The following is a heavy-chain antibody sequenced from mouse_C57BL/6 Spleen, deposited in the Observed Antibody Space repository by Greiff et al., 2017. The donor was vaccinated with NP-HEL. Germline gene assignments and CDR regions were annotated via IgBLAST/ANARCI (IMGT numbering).Heavy chain of an antibody. CDR1: GYSITSGYY. J-gene: IGHJ2*01. CDR2: ISYDGSN. V-gene: IGHV3-6*01. Sequence: EVKLVESGPGLVKPSQSLSLTCSVTGYSITSGYYWNWIRQFPGNKLEWMGYISYDGSNNYNPSLKNRISITRDTSKNQFFLKLNSVTTEDTATYYCASYSFDYWGQGTTLTVSS. CDR3: ASYSFDY. D-gene: IGHD1-1*01.